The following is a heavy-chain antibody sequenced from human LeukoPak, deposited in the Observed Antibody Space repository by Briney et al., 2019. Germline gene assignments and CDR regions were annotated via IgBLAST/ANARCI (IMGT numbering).Heavy chain of an antibody. Sequence: GGSLRLSCAASGFTFSSYWMHWVRQAPGKGLVWVSRIISDGSSTSYADSVKGRFTISRDNAKNTLYLQMNSLRAEDTAVYYCARDPIWFGELLGGYFDYWGQGTLVTVSS. V-gene: IGHV3-74*01. J-gene: IGHJ4*02. CDR2: IISDGSST. D-gene: IGHD3-10*01. CDR1: GFTFSSYW. CDR3: ARDPIWFGELLGGYFDY.